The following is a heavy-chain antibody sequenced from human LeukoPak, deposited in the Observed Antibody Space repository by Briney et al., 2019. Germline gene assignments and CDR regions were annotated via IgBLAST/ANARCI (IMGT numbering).Heavy chain of an antibody. Sequence: SETLSLTCAVSGGSISTNTWWSWVRQPPGKGLEWIGQTSHDGSADYTPSLKSRVTISVDKSKNQLSLKLNSVTAADSAVYYCARHYGPWGQGTLVTVSS. J-gene: IGHJ5*02. CDR2: TSHDGSA. CDR1: GGSISTNTW. V-gene: IGHV4-4*02. D-gene: IGHD3-16*01. CDR3: ARHYGP.